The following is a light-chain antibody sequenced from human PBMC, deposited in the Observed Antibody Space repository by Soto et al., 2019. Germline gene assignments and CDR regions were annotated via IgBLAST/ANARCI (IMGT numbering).Light chain of an antibody. J-gene: IGKJ4*01. CDR1: QDISNY. CDR2: DAS. Sequence: DIQMTQSPSSLSASVGDRVTITCHARQDISNYLNWYQQKPGKAPKLLIYDASNLETGVPSRFSGSGSGTDFTFTISSLQPEDIATYYCQQYDNLPPLTFGGGTKVDIK. V-gene: IGKV1-33*01. CDR3: QQYDNLPPLT.